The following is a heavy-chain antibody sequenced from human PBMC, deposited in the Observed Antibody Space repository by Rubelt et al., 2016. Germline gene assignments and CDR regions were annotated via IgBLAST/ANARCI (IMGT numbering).Heavy chain of an antibody. CDR3: ATQTGHWPFDY. CDR1: GGSVSSGSYY. CDR2: IYYSGST. D-gene: IGHD1-1*01. Sequence: QVQLQESGPGLVKPSETLSLTCTVSGGSVSSGSYYWSWIRQPPGKGLEWIGYIYYSGSTNYNPSRRGGVTISVDTSKNQFSLKLGSVTAADTAVYYCATQTGHWPFDYWGQGTLVTVSS. J-gene: IGHJ4*02. V-gene: IGHV4-61*01.